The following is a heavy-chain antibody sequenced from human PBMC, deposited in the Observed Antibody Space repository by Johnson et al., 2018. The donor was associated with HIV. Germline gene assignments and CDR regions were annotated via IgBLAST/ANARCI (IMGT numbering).Heavy chain of an antibody. CDR2: ISWNSGSI. Sequence: VQLVESGGGLVQPGRSLRLSCAASGFTFDDYAMHWVRQAPGKGLEWVSGISWNSGSIGYADSVKGRFTISRDNPWNTLYLQMNNLTSEDTGAYYCAKSIVVVLVGDNDDAFDMWGLGTMVTVSS. J-gene: IGHJ3*02. CDR3: AKSIVVVLVGDNDDAFDM. D-gene: IGHD2-21*01. V-gene: IGHV3-9*01. CDR1: GFTFDDYA.